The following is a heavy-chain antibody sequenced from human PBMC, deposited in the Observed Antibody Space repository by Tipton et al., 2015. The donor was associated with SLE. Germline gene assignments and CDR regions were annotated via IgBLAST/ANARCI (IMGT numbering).Heavy chain of an antibody. CDR2: IFDTGST. V-gene: IGHV4-31*03. CDR3: ARLTYYDSTGHFDY. D-gene: IGHD3-22*01. Sequence: TLSLTCTVSGRSISSGGYYWSWIRQHPGKGLEWIGYIFDTGSTYYNPSLKSRVSISVDTSKNEFSLKLSSVTAADTAVYYCARLTYYDSTGHFDYWGQGSLVTVSS. J-gene: IGHJ4*02. CDR1: GRSISSGGYY.